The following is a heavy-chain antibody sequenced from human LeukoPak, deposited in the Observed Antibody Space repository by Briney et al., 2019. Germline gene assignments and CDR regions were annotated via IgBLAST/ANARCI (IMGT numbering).Heavy chain of an antibody. D-gene: IGHD6-19*01. J-gene: IGHJ5*02. Sequence: SETLSLTCTVSGGSISNSSFYWGWIRQPPGKGLECIASISYPGSTFYNPSLRSRVTISVDTSKNQFSLKLSSLTAADTAVYYCARECNRAVAGLGWFDPWGQGTLVTVTS. V-gene: IGHV4-39*07. CDR3: ARECNRAVAGLGWFDP. CDR1: GGSISNSSFY. CDR2: ISYPGST.